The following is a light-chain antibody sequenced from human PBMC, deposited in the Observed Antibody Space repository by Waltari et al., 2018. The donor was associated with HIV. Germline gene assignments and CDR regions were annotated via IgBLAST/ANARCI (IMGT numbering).Light chain of an antibody. CDR2: WAS. CDR3: QQYYISPQT. Sequence: DIVMTQSPDSLAAFLGERVTTNCESMQTIFDRSTNRNHLAWYQQKSGQPPTLLIYWASTRESGVPDRFSGRGSGTDFTLTINGLRAEDVAVYYCQQYYISPQTFGQGTKVQIK. J-gene: IGKJ2*01. CDR1: QTIFDRSTNRNH. V-gene: IGKV4-1*01.